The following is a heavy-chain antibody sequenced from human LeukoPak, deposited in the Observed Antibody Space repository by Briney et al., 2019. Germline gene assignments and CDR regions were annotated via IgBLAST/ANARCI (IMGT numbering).Heavy chain of an antibody. Sequence: GGALRLSCAASGFTFSTYWMHWVRHPLGKGRVWVSRINPDGSTTNYADSVKGRFTISRDNAKNTLYLQVNSLTVEDTAVYYCVRIATVTTPDYWGQGTLVTVSS. J-gene: IGHJ4*02. V-gene: IGHV3-74*01. CDR1: GFTFSTYW. CDR2: INPDGSTT. D-gene: IGHD4-17*01. CDR3: VRIATVTTPDY.